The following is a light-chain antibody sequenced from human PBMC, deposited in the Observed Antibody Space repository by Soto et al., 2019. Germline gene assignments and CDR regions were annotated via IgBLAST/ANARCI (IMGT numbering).Light chain of an antibody. J-gene: IGKJ5*01. CDR2: GAS. Sequence: SVLTQSSGTLSLSAGERATLSCRASQSVSSNYLAWYQQKPGQAPRLLIYGASRRATGFPARFSGSGSGTDFTLTISSLQPEDFAVYYCQQRSNWPPITFGQGTRLEIK. CDR3: QQRSNWPPIT. CDR1: QSVSSNY. V-gene: IGKV3D-20*02.